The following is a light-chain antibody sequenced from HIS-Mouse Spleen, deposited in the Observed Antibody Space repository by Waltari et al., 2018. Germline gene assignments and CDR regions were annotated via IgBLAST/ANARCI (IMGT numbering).Light chain of an antibody. Sequence: EIVMTQSPATLSLSPGEKATLSCRDSQSVSSSYLSWYQQKPGQAPRLLIYGASTRATGIPARFSGSGSGTDFTLTISSLQPEDFAVYYCQQDYNLSWTFGQGTEVEIK. CDR3: QQDYNLSWT. CDR1: QSVSSSY. V-gene: IGKV3D-7*01. J-gene: IGKJ1*01. CDR2: GAS.